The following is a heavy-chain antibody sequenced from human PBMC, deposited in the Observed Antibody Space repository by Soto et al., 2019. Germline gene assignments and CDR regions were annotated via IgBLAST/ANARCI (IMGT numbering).Heavy chain of an antibody. CDR1: GGSFSGYY. CDR2: INHSGST. V-gene: IGHV4-34*01. J-gene: IGHJ5*02. CDR3: ARGAAAQMRYNWFDP. D-gene: IGHD6-6*01. Sequence: PSETLSVTCAVYGGSFSGYYWSWIRQPPWKGLEWIGEINHSGSTNYNPSLKSRVTISVDTSKNQFSLKLSSLTAADTAVYYCARGAAAQMRYNWFDPWGQGTLVTVSS.